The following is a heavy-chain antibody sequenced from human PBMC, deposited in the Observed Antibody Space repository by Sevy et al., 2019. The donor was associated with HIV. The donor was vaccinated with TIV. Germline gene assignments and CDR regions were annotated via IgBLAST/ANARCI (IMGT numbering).Heavy chain of an antibody. Sequence: GGSLRLSCAASGFTFSKYSMSWVRQPPGKGLEWVSTLSFGCGEINYADSVKGWFTNSRDNSKSSVYLQMNNLRPEDTAVYYCAREGCTKPHDYWGQGTLVTVSS. CDR2: LSFGCGEI. J-gene: IGHJ4*02. V-gene: IGHV3-23*01. CDR3: AREGCTKPHDY. CDR1: GFTFSKYS. D-gene: IGHD2-8*01.